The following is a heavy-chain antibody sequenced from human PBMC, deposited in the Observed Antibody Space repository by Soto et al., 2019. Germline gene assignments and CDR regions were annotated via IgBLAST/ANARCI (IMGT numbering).Heavy chain of an antibody. J-gene: IGHJ6*02. CDR3: AKEIWSGPMDV. D-gene: IGHD3-3*01. CDR2: IMPGSSHI. CDR1: GFTFSIYS. Sequence: GGSLRLSCAASGFTFSIYSMNWVRQAPGKGLEWVSYIMPGSSHIFYADSVKGRFTISRDNSKNTLYLQMNSLRAEDTAVYYCAKEIWSGPMDVWGQGTTVTVSS. V-gene: IGHV3-21*05.